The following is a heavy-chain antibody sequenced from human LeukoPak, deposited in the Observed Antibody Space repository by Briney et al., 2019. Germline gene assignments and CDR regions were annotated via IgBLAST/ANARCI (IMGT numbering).Heavy chain of an antibody. CDR1: GFTFDDYA. V-gene: IGHV3-9*03. Sequence: PGGSLRLSCAASGFTFDDYAMHWVRQAPGKGLEWVSGISWNSGSIGYADSVKGRFTISRDNAKNSLYLQMNSLRAEDMALYYCAKDGSSSLYDAFDIWGQGTMVIVSS. D-gene: IGHD6-6*01. J-gene: IGHJ3*02. CDR3: AKDGSSSLYDAFDI. CDR2: ISWNSGSI.